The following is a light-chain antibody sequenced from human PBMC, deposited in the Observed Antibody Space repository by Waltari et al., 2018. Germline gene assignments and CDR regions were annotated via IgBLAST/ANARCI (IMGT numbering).Light chain of an antibody. CDR3: GAWDDSLSGHYV. CDR2: RND. CDR1: SSNIGSNH. V-gene: IGLV1-47*01. Sequence: QSVLTQPPSASGTPGQRVTISCSGSSSNIGSNHVYWYQQLPGMAPTLLIYRNDQQPSGVPDRFSGSKSGSSASLAISGLRSEDEADYYCGAWDDSLSGHYVFGTGTKVTVL. J-gene: IGLJ1*01.